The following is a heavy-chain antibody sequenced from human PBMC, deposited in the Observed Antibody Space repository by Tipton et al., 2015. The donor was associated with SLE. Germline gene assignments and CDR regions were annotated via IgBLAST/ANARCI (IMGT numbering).Heavy chain of an antibody. Sequence: SLRLSCAASGFPFSSYAMSWVRQAPGKGLEWVSAISGSGDSTYYADSVKGRFTISRDNSKNTLYLQMSSLRDEDTSVYYCARDRLSSGWGDFCYHGMDVWGQGTTVTVSS. V-gene: IGHV3-23*01. CDR1: GFPFSSYA. D-gene: IGHD6-19*01. J-gene: IGHJ6*02. CDR2: ISGSGDST. CDR3: ARDRLSSGWGDFCYHGMDV.